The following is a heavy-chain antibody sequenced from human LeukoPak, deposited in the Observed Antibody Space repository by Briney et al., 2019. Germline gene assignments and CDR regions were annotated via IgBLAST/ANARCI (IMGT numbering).Heavy chain of an antibody. CDR2: IIPIFGTI. CDR1: GGTFSTHG. J-gene: IGHJ6*03. V-gene: IGHV1-69*06. D-gene: IGHD3-10*01. Sequence: SVKVSCKASGGTFSTHGISWVRQAPGQGLEWMGRIIPIFGTINYAQKFQGRVTITADKSTSTVHMDLSSLRSEDTAVYYCARGFVGEYYYYMDVWDEGTTVIVS. CDR3: ARGFVGEYYYYMDV.